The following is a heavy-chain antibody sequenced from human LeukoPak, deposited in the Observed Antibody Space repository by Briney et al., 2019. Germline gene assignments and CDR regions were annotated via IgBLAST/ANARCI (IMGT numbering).Heavy chain of an antibody. CDR2: ISGSGGST. Sequence: GGSLRLSCAASGFTFSSYAVSWVRQAPGKGLEWVSAISGSGGSTYYADSVKGRFTISRDNSKNTLYLQMNSLRAEDTAVYYCAKERGDYYDSSGSITPFDYWGQGTLVTDSS. CDR1: GFTFSSYA. J-gene: IGHJ4*02. CDR3: AKERGDYYDSSGSITPFDY. D-gene: IGHD3-22*01. V-gene: IGHV3-23*01.